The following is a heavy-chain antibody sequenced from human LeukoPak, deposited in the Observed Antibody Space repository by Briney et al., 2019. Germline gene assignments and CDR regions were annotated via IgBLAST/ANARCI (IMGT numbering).Heavy chain of an antibody. CDR1: GGSISGHY. CDR3: ARVDPGSWSFDY. J-gene: IGHJ4*02. V-gene: IGHV4-59*11. Sequence: SETLSLTCTVSGGSISGHYWSWIRQPPGKGLEWIGSIYYSGSTFYNPSLKSRVTISVDTSKNQFSLNLSSVTAADTAVFYCARVDPGSWSFDYWGQGTLVTVSS. CDR2: IYYSGST. D-gene: IGHD6-13*01.